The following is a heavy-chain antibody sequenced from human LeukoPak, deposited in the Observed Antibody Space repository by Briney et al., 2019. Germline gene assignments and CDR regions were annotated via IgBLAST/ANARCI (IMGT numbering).Heavy chain of an antibody. CDR3: ARGLPPLGY. CDR2: INHSGST. J-gene: IGHJ4*02. V-gene: IGHV4-34*01. CDR1: GGSFSGYY. Sequence: PSETLSLTCAVHGGSFSGYYWSWIRQPPGKGLEWIGEINHSGSTNYNPSLKSRVTISVDTSKNQFSLKLSSVTAADTAVYYCARGLPPLGYWGQGTLVTVSS.